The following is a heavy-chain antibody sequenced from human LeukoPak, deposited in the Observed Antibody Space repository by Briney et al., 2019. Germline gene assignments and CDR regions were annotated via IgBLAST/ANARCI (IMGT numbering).Heavy chain of an antibody. CDR1: GGSLSGYY. J-gene: IGHJ6*03. CDR3: ARAAIVVVPAAPYYYYMDV. D-gene: IGHD2-2*01. Sequence: KPSETLSLTCAVYGGSLSGYYWSWIRQPPGKGLEWIGEINHSGSTNYNPSLKSRVTISVDTSKNQFSLKLSSVTAADTAAYYCARAAIVVVPAAPYYYYMDVWGKGTTVTVSS. V-gene: IGHV4-34*01. CDR2: INHSGST.